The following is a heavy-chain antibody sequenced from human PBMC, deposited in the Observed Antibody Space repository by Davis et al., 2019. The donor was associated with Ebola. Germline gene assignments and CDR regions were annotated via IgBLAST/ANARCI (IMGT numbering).Heavy chain of an antibody. Sequence: SVKVSCKASGGTFSNYVIAWVRQAPGQGLEWMGGIIPIFAAPKYAQKFQGRVTITADQSTSTAYMELSSLRSEDTAVYYCARPSGGDSSGYYYGGNAFDIWGQGTMVTVSS. CDR2: IIPIFAAP. J-gene: IGHJ3*02. D-gene: IGHD3-22*01. CDR3: ARPSGGDSSGYYYGGNAFDI. V-gene: IGHV1-69*13. CDR1: GGTFSNYV.